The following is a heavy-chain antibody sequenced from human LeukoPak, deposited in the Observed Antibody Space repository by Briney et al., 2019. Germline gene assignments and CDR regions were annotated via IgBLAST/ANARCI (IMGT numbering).Heavy chain of an antibody. CDR3: ARGGVYCSSVSCSVDY. CDR2: IRSKAYGGAT. D-gene: IGHD2-2*01. Sequence: GGSLRLFCTASGFTFGDYAMSWFRQAPGKGLEWVGSIRSKAYGGATENAASVKGRFTISRDDSKSIAYLQMNSLKTEDTAVYYCARGGVYCSSVSCSVDYWGQGILVTVSS. CDR1: GFTFGDYA. V-gene: IGHV3-49*03. J-gene: IGHJ4*02.